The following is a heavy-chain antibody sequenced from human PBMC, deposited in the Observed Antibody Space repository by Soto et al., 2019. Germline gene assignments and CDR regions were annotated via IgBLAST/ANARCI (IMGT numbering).Heavy chain of an antibody. J-gene: IGHJ6*02. Sequence: SETLSLTCTVSGGSISSGGYYWSWIRQHPGKGLEWIGYIYYSGSTYYNPSLKSRVTISVDTSKNQFSLKLSSVTAADTAVYYCGVSSRYYYYYGMDVWGQGTTVTVSS. CDR2: IYYSGST. V-gene: IGHV4-31*03. CDR3: GVSSRYYYYYGMDV. D-gene: IGHD6-6*01. CDR1: GGSISSGGYY.